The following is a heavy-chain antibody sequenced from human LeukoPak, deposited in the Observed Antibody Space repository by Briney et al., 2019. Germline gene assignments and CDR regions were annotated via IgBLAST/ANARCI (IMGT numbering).Heavy chain of an antibody. CDR1: GFTVSSNY. D-gene: IGHD2-15*01. V-gene: IGHV3-7*01. CDR2: IKQDGSEK. J-gene: IGHJ6*03. CDR3: ARVYSNRWYMGYLYMDV. Sequence: GGSLRLSCAASGFTVSSNYMSWVRQAPGKGLEWVANIKQDGSEKYYVDSVKGRFTISRDNAKNSLYLQMNSLRAEDTAVYYCARVYSNRWYMGYLYMDVWGRGTTVTVSS.